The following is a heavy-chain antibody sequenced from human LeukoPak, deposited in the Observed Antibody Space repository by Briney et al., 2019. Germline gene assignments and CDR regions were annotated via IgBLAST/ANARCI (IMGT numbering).Heavy chain of an antibody. CDR2: IYYSGST. J-gene: IGHJ4*02. CDR3: AKVARIAVAGKGIFDY. D-gene: IGHD6-19*01. V-gene: IGHV4-30-4*08. CDR1: GGSISSGDYY. Sequence: SQTLSLTCTVSGGSISSGDYYWSWIRQPPGKGLEWIGYIYYSGSTYYNPSLKSRVTISVDTSKNQFSLKLNSVTAADTAVYYCAKVARIAVAGKGIFDYWGQGTLVTVSS.